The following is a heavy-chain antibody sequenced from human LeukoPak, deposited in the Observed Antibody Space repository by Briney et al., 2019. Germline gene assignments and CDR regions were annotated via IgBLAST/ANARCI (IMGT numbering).Heavy chain of an antibody. CDR1: GFTFSSYA. Sequence: GGSLGLSCAASGFTFSSYAMSWVRQAPGKGLEWVSDISDGGGGKYYVDSVKGRFTISRDNAKKTLYLQMNSLGAEDTAVDYCANDLYGEDYFDFWGQGTLVSVS. D-gene: IGHD2-8*01. CDR2: ISDGGGGK. J-gene: IGHJ4*02. V-gene: IGHV3-23*01. CDR3: ANDLYGEDYFDF.